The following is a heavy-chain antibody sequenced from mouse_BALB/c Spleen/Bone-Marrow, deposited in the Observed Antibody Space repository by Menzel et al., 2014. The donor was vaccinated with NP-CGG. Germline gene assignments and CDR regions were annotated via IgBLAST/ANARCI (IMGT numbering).Heavy chain of an antibody. J-gene: IGHJ1*01. V-gene: IGHV2-9-2*01. Sequence: QVQLKDSGPGLVSPSQSLSITCTVSGLSLTSYDISWIRQPPGKGLEWLGVIWTGGGTNYNSAFMSRLSISKDNSKSQVFLKMNSLQTDDTAIYYCVRDYYGSYFDVWGAGTTVTVSS. CDR3: VRDYYGSYFDV. CDR1: GLSLTSYD. D-gene: IGHD1-1*01. CDR2: IWTGGGT.